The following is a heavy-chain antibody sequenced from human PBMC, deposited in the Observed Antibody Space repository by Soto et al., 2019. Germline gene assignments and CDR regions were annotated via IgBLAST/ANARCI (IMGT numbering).Heavy chain of an antibody. Sequence: PSQTLSLTRAISGPSVSSNSAAWNWIRQSPSRGLEWLGRTYYRSKWYNDYALSVKSRITINPDTSKNQFSLQLNSVTPEDTAVYYCARDRWQQLLGYFDYWGQGTLVTVSS. D-gene: IGHD6-13*01. CDR2: TYYRSKWYN. J-gene: IGHJ4*02. V-gene: IGHV6-1*01. CDR1: GPSVSSNSAA. CDR3: ARDRWQQLLGYFDY.